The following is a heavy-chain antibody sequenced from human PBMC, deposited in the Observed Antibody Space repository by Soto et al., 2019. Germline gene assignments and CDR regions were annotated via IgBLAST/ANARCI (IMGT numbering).Heavy chain of an antibody. V-gene: IGHV3-13*01. CDR3: ARQASYWHGGGGWFDP. CDR1: GFTFSAYD. Sequence: EVQLVESGGGLVQPGGSLRLSCAASGFTFSAYDMHWVRQPTGKGLEWVSAIGTLHDTYYPDSVKGRFTISRENAKNSLHLQMNSLTTGDTAVYYCARQASYWHGGGGWFDPWGQGTLVTVSS. CDR2: IGTLHDT. D-gene: IGHD2-8*02. J-gene: IGHJ5*02.